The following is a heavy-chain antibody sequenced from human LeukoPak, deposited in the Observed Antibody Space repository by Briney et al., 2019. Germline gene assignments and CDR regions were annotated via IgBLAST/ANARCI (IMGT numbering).Heavy chain of an antibody. D-gene: IGHD3-22*01. V-gene: IGHV3-30-3*01. CDR3: ARGHYDSSSHFDY. Sequence: GSLRLSCAASGFTFSSYAMHWVRQAPGKGLEWVAVISYDGSNKYYADSVKGRFTISRDNSKNTLYLQMNSLRAEDTAVYYCARGHYDSSSHFDYWGQGTLVTVSS. CDR1: GFTFSSYA. CDR2: ISYDGSNK. J-gene: IGHJ4*02.